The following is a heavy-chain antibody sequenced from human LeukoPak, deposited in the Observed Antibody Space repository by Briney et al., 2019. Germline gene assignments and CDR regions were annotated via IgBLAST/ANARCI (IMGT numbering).Heavy chain of an antibody. CDR2: INHSGST. CDR1: GGSISTPNYY. Sequence: PSETLSLTCTVSGGSISTPNYYRGWIRQPPGKGLEWIGEINHSGSTNYNPSLKSRVTISVDTSKNQFSLKLSSVTAADTAVYYCARPYYYGSGSYPYWGQGTLVTVSS. CDR3: ARPYYYGSGSYPY. D-gene: IGHD3-10*01. J-gene: IGHJ4*02. V-gene: IGHV4-39*07.